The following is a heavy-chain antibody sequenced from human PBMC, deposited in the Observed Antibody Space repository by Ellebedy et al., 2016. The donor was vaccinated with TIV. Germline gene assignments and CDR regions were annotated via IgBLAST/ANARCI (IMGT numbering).Heavy chain of an antibody. CDR2: ISAYNGNT. J-gene: IGHJ4*02. CDR3: ARDNAKMRGIYPD. V-gene: IGHV1-18*01. CDR1: GGSFSSHA. D-gene: IGHD2-21*01. Sequence: AASVKVSCKASGGSFSSHAISWVRQAPGQGLEWMGWISAYNGNTNYAQNLQGRVTMTTDTSTSTAYMDLRSLRSDDTAVYYCARDNAKMRGIYPDWGQGTLVTVSS.